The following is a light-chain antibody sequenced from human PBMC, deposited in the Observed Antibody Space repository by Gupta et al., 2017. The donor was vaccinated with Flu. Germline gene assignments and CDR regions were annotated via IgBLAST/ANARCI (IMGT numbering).Light chain of an antibody. V-gene: IGKV5-2*01. Sequence: PALKSATQGEKVNISYKASQDIDDDMNWYQQKPGEAASFIIQEATTLVPGIPPRFSGRGYGTDFTLTIKNREAEDGADYCGRQHDNFPYTFGQGTKLEIK. CDR1: QDIDDD. CDR3: RQHDNFPYT. J-gene: IGKJ2*01. CDR2: EAT.